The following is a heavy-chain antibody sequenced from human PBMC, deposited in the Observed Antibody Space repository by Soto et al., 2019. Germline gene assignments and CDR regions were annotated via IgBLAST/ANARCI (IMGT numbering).Heavy chain of an antibody. J-gene: IGHJ6*02. CDR2: ISYDGSNK. Sequence: QVQLVESGGGVVQPGRSLRLSCAASGFTFSSYGMHWVRQAPGKGLEWVAVISYDGSNKYYADSVKGRFTISRDNSKNTLYLQMNSLRAEDTAVYYCAKAPSWNPRERLSLYGMDVWGQGTTVTVSS. V-gene: IGHV3-30*18. D-gene: IGHD1-1*01. CDR1: GFTFSSYG. CDR3: AKAPSWNPRERLSLYGMDV.